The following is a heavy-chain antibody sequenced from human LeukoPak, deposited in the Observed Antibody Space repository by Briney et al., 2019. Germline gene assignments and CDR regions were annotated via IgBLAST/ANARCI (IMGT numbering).Heavy chain of an antibody. Sequence: XSSXXXSWVRXAPGKXLEWVSAISGSGGSTYYADSVKGRFTISRDNSKNTLYLQMNSLRAEDTAVYYCAKEQWLDYPDYWGQGTLVTVSS. CDR1: XSSXX. CDR3: AKEQWLDYPDY. J-gene: IGHJ4*02. D-gene: IGHD6-19*01. CDR2: ISGSGGST. V-gene: IGHV3-23*01.